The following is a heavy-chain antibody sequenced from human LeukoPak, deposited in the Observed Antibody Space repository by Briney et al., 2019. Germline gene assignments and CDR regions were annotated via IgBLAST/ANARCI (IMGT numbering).Heavy chain of an antibody. J-gene: IGHJ5*02. V-gene: IGHV3-48*01. CDR3: ARTTFDFWSGYAEPNWFDP. CDR2: ISSSSSTI. D-gene: IGHD3-3*01. Sequence: PGGSLRLSCAASGFTFSSYSMNWVRQAPGKGLEWVSYISSSSSTIYYADSVKGRFTISRDNAKNSLYLQMNSLRAEDTAVYYCARTTFDFWSGYAEPNWFDPWGQGTLVTVSS. CDR1: GFTFSSYS.